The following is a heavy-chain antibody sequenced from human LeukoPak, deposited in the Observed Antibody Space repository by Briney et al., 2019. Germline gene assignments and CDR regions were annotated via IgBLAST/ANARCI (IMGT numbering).Heavy chain of an antibody. CDR3: ARDRAQLLSNAFDI. CDR1: GYTFTSYG. V-gene: IGHV1-18*01. CDR2: ISAYNGNT. J-gene: IGHJ3*02. D-gene: IGHD2-2*01. Sequence: ASVKVSCKASGYTFTSYGISWVRQAPGQGLEWMGWISAYNGNTNYAQKLQGRVTMTTDTSTSTAYMELRSLRSDDTAVYYCARDRAQLLSNAFDIWGQGTMVTVSS.